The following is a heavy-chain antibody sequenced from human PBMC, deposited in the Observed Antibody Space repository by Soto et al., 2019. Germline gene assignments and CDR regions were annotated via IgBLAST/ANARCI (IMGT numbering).Heavy chain of an antibody. CDR2: IIPIFGTA. CDR3: ARVYDHSNYGMDV. J-gene: IGHJ6*02. Sequence: SVKVSRKASGGTFYSYGNSWVRQAPGQGLEWMGGIIPIFGTANYAQKFQGWVTMTRDTSISTAYMELSRLRSDDTAVYYCARVYDHSNYGMDVWGQGTTVTVSS. D-gene: IGHD4-4*01. V-gene: IGHV1-69*05. CDR1: GGTFYSYG.